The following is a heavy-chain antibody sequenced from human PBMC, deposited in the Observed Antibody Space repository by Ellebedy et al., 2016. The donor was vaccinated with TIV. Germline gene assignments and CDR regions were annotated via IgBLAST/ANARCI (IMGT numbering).Heavy chain of an antibody. CDR2: IYTDDTT. V-gene: IGHV3-66*01. CDR1: KLTVNYNH. CDR3: ARASFYDVDLSGWYFDL. D-gene: IGHD3-10*02. Sequence: GESLKISCAASKLTVNYNHMNWVRQAPGKGPEWVSGIYTDDTTYYADSVKGRFTISRDNAKNTLYLHIDSLRTEDTAIYYCARASFYDVDLSGWYFDLWGRGTLVTVSS. J-gene: IGHJ2*01.